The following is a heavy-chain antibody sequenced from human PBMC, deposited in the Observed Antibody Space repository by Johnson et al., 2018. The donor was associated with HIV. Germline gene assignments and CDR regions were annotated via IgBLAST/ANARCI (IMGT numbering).Heavy chain of an antibody. J-gene: IGHJ3*02. CDR3: ASKGDAFDI. CDR1: GFTLSHYW. CDR2: INQDGSES. Sequence: VQLVESGGGLVQPGGSLRLSCVPSGFTLSHYWMSWVRQSPGKGLEWVANINQDGSESYYVDSVKGRFTISRDNAKKSLYLQMSSLRGEDTAIYYCASKGDAFDIWGQGTKVTVSA. V-gene: IGHV3-7*05.